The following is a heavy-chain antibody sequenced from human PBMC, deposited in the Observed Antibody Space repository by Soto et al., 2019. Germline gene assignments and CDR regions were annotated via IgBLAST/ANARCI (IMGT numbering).Heavy chain of an antibody. CDR3: ARDRHYSGYDGTSYYYGMDV. CDR1: GGSISSYY. J-gene: IGHJ6*04. D-gene: IGHD5-12*01. CDR2: IYYSGST. Sequence: SETLSLTCTVSGGSISSYYCSWIRQPPGKGLEWIGYIYYSGSTDYNPSLKSRVTISVDTPKNQFSLKLNSVTAADTAVYYCARDRHYSGYDGTSYYYGMDVWGKGHTVTVSS. V-gene: IGHV4-59*01.